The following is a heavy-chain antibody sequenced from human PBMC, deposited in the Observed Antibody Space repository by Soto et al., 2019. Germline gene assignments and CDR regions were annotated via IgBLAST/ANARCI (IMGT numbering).Heavy chain of an antibody. J-gene: IGHJ4*02. Sequence: QVQLVQSGAEVKKPGSSVKVSCKASGGTFSSYTISWVRQAPGQGLEWMGRIIPILGIANYAQKFQGRVTITADKSTSTAYMELSSLSSEDTAVYYCAYDCGGDCPPLDYWGQGTLVTVSS. V-gene: IGHV1-69*02. D-gene: IGHD2-21*02. CDR1: GGTFSSYT. CDR3: AYDCGGDCPPLDY. CDR2: IIPILGIA.